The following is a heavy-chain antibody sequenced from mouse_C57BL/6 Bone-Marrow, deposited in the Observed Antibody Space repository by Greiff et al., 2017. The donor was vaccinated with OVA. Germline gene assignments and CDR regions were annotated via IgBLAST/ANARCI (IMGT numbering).Heavy chain of an antibody. Sequence: QVQLQQSGAELARPGASVKLSCKASGYTFTSYGISWVKQRTGQGLEWIGEIYPRSGNTYYNEKFKGKATLTADKSSSTAYMELRRLASEGSAVYLCASSERWYGCGGRCAYGGQGTLVTVSA. V-gene: IGHV1-81*01. CDR1: GYTFTSYG. J-gene: IGHJ3*01. CDR3: ASSERWYGCGGRCAY. CDR2: IYPRSGNT. D-gene: IGHD1-1*02.